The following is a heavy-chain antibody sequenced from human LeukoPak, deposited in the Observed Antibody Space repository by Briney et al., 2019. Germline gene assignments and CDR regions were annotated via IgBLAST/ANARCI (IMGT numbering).Heavy chain of an antibody. V-gene: IGHV3-23*01. D-gene: IGHD2-2*01. J-gene: IGHJ4*02. CDR3: AKGIVVVPARTYYFDY. CDR1: GFTFSSYG. CDR2: ISGSGGST. Sequence: PGGSLRLSCAASGFTFSSYGMSWVRQAPGKGLEWVSAISGSGGSTYYADSVKGRFTISRDNSKNTLYLQMNSLRAEDTAVYYCAKGIVVVPARTYYFDYWGQGTLVTVSS.